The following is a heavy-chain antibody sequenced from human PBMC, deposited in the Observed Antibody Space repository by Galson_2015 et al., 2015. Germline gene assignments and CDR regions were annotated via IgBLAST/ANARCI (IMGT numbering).Heavy chain of an antibody. CDR1: GFTFSSYG. CDR3: ARAGDCCKRVCPLHDHTDCYYYSGMDV. V-gene: IGHV3-33*08. CDR2: IWHSGSNK. D-gene: IGHD2-21*01. J-gene: IGHJ6*02. Sequence: SLRLSCAGSGFTFSSYGMNWVRQAPGKGLEWVSDIWHSGSNKYYADSVKGRFTISRDNSKNTLYLQMNSLRAEDTAVYYCARAGDCCKRVCPLHDHTDCYYYSGMDVWGQGTTVTVSS.